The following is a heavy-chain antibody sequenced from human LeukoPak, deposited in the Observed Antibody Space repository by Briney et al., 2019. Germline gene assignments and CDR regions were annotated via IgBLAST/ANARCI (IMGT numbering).Heavy chain of an antibody. J-gene: IGHJ4*02. V-gene: IGHV1-8*01. Sequence: ASVKVSCKASGGTFTSYDINWVRQATGQGLEWMGWMNPNSGNTGYAQKFQGRVTMTRNTSISTAYMELSSLRSEDTAVYYCARAYYYGSGSYWIYWGQGTLVTVSS. CDR2: MNPNSGNT. D-gene: IGHD3-10*01. CDR3: ARAYYYGSGSYWIY. CDR1: GGTFTSYD.